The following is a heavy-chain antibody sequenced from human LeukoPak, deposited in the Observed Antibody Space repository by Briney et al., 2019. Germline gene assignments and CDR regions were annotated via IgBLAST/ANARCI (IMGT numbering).Heavy chain of an antibody. CDR3: ARGLLYYDSSGYYENFDY. J-gene: IGHJ4*02. CDR1: GYTFTSYG. CDR2: ISACNGNT. Sequence: GASVKVSCKASGYTFTSYGISWVRQAPGQGLEWMGWISACNGNTNYAQKLQGRVTMTTDTSTSTAYMELRSLRSDDTAVYYCARGLLYYDSSGYYENFDYWGQGTLVTVSS. D-gene: IGHD3-22*01. V-gene: IGHV1-18*01.